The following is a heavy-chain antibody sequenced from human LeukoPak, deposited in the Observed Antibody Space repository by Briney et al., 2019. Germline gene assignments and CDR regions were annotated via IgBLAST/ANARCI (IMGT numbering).Heavy chain of an antibody. CDR2: VSGCRFT. CDR1: GFTFDNYG. Sequence: GGSLRLSCVASGFTFDNYGMNXXXQVPGKGXEXVSAVSGCRFTHYADSVKGRFTVSRGSSTNTLYLQMNSLRLEDTALYYCAKRLYPKNLPGSFFEQWGQGTRVSVSS. V-gene: IGHV3-23*01. CDR3: AKRLYPKNLPGSFFEQ. J-gene: IGHJ4*02. D-gene: IGHD3-10*01.